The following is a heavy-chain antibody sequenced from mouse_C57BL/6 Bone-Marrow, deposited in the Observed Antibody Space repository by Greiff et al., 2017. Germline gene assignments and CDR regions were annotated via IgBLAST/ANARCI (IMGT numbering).Heavy chain of an antibody. Sequence: QVQLQQPGAELVRPGTSVKLSCTASGYTFTSYWMHWVKQRPGQGLEWIGVIDPSDSYTNYNQKFKGKATLTVDTSSSTAYMQLSSLTSEDSAVYYCASNYPSWFAYWGQGTLVTVSA. CDR2: IDPSDSYT. D-gene: IGHD2-1*01. V-gene: IGHV1-59*01. CDR3: ASNYPSWFAY. J-gene: IGHJ3*01. CDR1: GYTFTSYW.